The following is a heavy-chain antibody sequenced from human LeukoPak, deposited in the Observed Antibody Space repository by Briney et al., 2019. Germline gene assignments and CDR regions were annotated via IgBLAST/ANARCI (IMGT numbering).Heavy chain of an antibody. D-gene: IGHD3-10*01. J-gene: IGHJ4*02. V-gene: IGHV3-15*01. CDR2: IKSKTDGGTT. Sequence: PGGSLRLSCAASGFSFDDYDMSWVRQAPGKGLEWVGRIKSKTDGGTTDYAAPVKGRFTISRDDSKNTLYLQMNSLKTEDTAVYYCTTGITMVRGVPGVYFDYWGQGTLVTVSS. CDR1: GFSFDDYD. CDR3: TTGITMVRGVPGVYFDY.